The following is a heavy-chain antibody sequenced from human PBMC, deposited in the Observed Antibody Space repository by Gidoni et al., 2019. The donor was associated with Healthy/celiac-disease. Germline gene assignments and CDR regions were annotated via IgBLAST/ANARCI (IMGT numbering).Heavy chain of an antibody. Sequence: VQLQESGPGLVKPSETLSLTCPVSGGSISSYYWSWIRQPPGKGLEWIGYIYYSGSTNYNPSLKSRVTISVDTSKNQFSLKLSSVTAADTAVYYCARDLWYYDSSGYLGPFIDIWGQGTMVTVSS. CDR2: IYYSGST. D-gene: IGHD3-22*01. V-gene: IGHV4-59*01. J-gene: IGHJ3*02. CDR3: ARDLWYYDSSGYLGPFIDI. CDR1: GGSISSYY.